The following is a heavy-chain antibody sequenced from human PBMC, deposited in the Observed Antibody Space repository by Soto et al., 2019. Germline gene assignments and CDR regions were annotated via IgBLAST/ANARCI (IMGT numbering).Heavy chain of an antibody. CDR2: INPKSGAT. D-gene: IGHD5-18*01. CDR3: AREDTAMPYYYYYGMDV. CDR1: GYTFTDYY. V-gene: IGHV1-2*02. J-gene: IGHJ6*02. Sequence: ASVKVSCKASGYTFTDYYLHWVRQAPGQGLEWMGWINPKSGATHYSQKFQGRVTITADESTSTAYMELSSLRSEDTAVYYCAREDTAMPYYYYYGMDVWGQGTTVTVSS.